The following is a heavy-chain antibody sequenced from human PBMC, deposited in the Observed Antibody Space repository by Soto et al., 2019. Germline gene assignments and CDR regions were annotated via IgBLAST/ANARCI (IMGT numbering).Heavy chain of an antibody. CDR3: ARNTGYYGSGSYYKYWFDP. V-gene: IGHV1-69*04. CDR1: GYTFSSYD. Sequence: ASVPVSCMASGYTFSSYDISWVRQAPGQGLEWMGRIIPILGIANYAQKFQGRVTITADKSTSTAYMELSSLRSEDTAVYYCARNTGYYGSGSYYKYWFDPWGQGTLVTVSS. J-gene: IGHJ5*02. CDR2: IIPILGIA. D-gene: IGHD3-10*01.